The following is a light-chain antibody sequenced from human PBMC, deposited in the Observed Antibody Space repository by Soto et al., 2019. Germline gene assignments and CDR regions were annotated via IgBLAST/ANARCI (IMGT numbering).Light chain of an antibody. V-gene: IGLV2-14*01. J-gene: IGLJ1*01. Sequence: QSVLTQPASVSGSPGQSITVSCTGTSSDVGLYDYVPWYQQHPGKSPKLIVYEVSHRPSGVSSRFSGSKSGNTASLTISGLQTEDEADYYCSSYTTVFTYVFGTGTKVTVL. CDR1: SSDVGLYDY. CDR2: EVS. CDR3: SSYTTVFTYV.